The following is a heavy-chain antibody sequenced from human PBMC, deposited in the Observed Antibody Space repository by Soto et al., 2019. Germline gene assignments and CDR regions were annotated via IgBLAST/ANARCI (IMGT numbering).Heavy chain of an antibody. CDR3: ARRKERSGPHYFDY. Sequence: ASVKVSCKASGYTFTTYDIHWVRQATGQGLEWMGWMSPHNGNTGFAQKFRGRVTIDGNTSISTAYMELSGLGSEDTAVYYCARRKERSGPHYFDYWGQGTLVTVSS. V-gene: IGHV1-8*01. CDR1: GYTFTTYD. J-gene: IGHJ4*02. D-gene: IGHD6-25*01. CDR2: MSPHNGNT.